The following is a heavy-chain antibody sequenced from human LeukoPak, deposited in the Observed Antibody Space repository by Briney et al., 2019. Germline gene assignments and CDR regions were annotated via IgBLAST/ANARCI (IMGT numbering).Heavy chain of an antibody. V-gene: IGHV6-1*01. Sequence: SQTLSLTCAISGDSVSSNSAAWNWIRQSPSRGLEWLGRTYYRSKWYNDYAVSVKSRITINPDTSKNQFSLKLSSVTAADTAVYYCARERAYSSSSAFDYWGQGTLVTVSS. CDR1: GDSVSSNSAA. D-gene: IGHD6-6*01. CDR3: ARERAYSSSSAFDY. J-gene: IGHJ4*02. CDR2: TYYRSKWYN.